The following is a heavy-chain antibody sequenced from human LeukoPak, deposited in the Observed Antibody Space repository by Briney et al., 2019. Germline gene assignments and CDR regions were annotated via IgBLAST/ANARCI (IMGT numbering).Heavy chain of an antibody. CDR3: ARSGSGYLRYYFDY. D-gene: IGHD5-12*01. V-gene: IGHV4-39*07. Sequence: SGTLSLTCTVSGSSVSSDTHYWGWIRQPPGKGLEWIGSMYSSGSTYYNPSLKSRVTISVDTSKNQFSLKLSSVTAADTAVYYCARSGSGYLRYYFDYWGQGTLVTVSS. CDR2: MYSSGST. J-gene: IGHJ4*02. CDR1: GSSVSSDTHY.